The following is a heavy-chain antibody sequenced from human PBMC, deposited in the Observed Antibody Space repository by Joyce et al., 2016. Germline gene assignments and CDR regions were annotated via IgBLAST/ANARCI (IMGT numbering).Heavy chain of an antibody. V-gene: IGHV4-39*01. CDR3: ARGLRWTSCYSN. CDR2: MYYSGST. J-gene: IGHJ4*02. D-gene: IGHD2-15*01. CDR1: GGSISSSSYY. Sequence: LHLQESGPGLVKPSETLSLTCAVSGGSISSSSYYWGWIRQPPGKGLEWIGSMYYSGSTHYNPSLESRVTIIADTSKNQFSLKVTSVTAADTAVYYCARGLRWTSCYSNWGQGTLVTVSS.